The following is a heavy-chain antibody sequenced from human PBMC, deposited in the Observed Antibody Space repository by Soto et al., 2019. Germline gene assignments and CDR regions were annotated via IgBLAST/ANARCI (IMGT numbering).Heavy chain of an antibody. CDR3: VRRHVSATGIDWFDP. CDR1: GYTFTSYG. Sequence: ASVKVSCKASGYTFTSYGIHWVRQAPGQRLEWMGWIDAANGDTKYSPKFQGRVTITRDTSASTAYMELSSLRSEDTAVYYCVRRHVSATGIDWFDPWGQGALVTVSS. D-gene: IGHD6-13*01. CDR2: IDAANGDT. V-gene: IGHV1-3*01. J-gene: IGHJ5*02.